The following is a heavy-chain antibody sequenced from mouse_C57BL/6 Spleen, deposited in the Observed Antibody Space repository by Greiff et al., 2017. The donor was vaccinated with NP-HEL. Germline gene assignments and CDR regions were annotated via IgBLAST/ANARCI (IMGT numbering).Heavy chain of an antibody. D-gene: IGHD2-5*01. V-gene: IGHV5-12*01. CDR3: ARASNYDYFDY. J-gene: IGHJ2*01. Sequence: EVHLVESGGGLVQPGGSLKLSCAASGFTFSDYYMYWVRQTPEKRLEWVAYISNGGGSTYYPDTVKGRFTISRDNAKNTLYLQMSRLKSEDTAMYYCARASNYDYFDYWGQGTTLTVSS. CDR1: GFTFSDYY. CDR2: ISNGGGST.